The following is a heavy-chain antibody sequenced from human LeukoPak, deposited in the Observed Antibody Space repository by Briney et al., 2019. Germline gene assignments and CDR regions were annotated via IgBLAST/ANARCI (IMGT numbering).Heavy chain of an antibody. D-gene: IGHD2-21*02. CDR3: AGYYCGGDCEYGMDV. J-gene: IGHJ6*02. V-gene: IGHV1-69*13. CDR2: IIPIFGTA. Sequence: SVTVSCTASGGTFSSYAISWVRQAPGQGLEWMGGIIPIFGTANYAQKFQGRVTITADESTSTAYMELSSLRSEDTAVYYCAGYYCGGDCEYGMDVWGQGTTVTVSS. CDR1: GGTFSSYA.